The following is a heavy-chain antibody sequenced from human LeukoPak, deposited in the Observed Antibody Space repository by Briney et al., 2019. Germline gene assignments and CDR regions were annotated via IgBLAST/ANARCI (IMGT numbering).Heavy chain of an antibody. D-gene: IGHD2-21*02. V-gene: IGHV3-21*01. J-gene: IGHJ4*02. CDR1: GFTFSSYS. CDR2: ISSSSSYI. CDR3: ARHGPCGGDCLTPFDY. Sequence: PGGSLRLSCAASGFTFSSYSMNWVRQAPGKGLEWVSSISSSSSYIYYADSVKGRFTISRDNAKNSLYLQMNSLRAEDTAVYYCARHGPCGGDCLTPFDYWGRGTLVTVSS.